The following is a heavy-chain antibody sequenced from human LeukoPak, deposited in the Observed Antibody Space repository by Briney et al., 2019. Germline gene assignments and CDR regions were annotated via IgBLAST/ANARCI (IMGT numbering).Heavy chain of an antibody. CDR2: TYYRAKWYS. CDR3: ARHPVGAPFDY. Sequence: SQTLSPTCAISGDSVSSNSAAWIWIRQSPSRGLEWLGRTYYRAKWYSDYAVSVKSRITINPDTSKNQFSLQLNSVTPEDTAVYYCARHPVGAPFDYWGQGTLVTVSS. V-gene: IGHV6-1*01. CDR1: GDSVSSNSAA. D-gene: IGHD1-26*01. J-gene: IGHJ4*02.